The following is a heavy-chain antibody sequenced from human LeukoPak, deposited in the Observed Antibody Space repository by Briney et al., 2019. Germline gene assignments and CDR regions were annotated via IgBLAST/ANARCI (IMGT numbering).Heavy chain of an antibody. D-gene: IGHD3-22*01. V-gene: IGHV1-2*02. CDR1: GYTFTGYY. CDR3: ARGLADSSGYYYLGPDWYFDL. CDR2: INPNSGGT. Sequence: ASVKVSCKASGYTFTGYYMHWVRQAPGQGLEWMGWINPNSGGTNYAQKFRGRVTMTRDTSISTAYMELSRLRSDDTAVYYCARGLADSSGYYYLGPDWYFDLWGRGTLVTVSS. J-gene: IGHJ2*01.